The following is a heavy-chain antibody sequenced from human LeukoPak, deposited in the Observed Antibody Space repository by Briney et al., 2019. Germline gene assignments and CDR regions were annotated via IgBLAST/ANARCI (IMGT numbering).Heavy chain of an antibody. CDR3: ARNDHGGSVDY. CDR2: INVDGRRT. V-gene: IGHV3-74*01. D-gene: IGHD2-15*01. J-gene: IGHJ4*02. Sequence: PGGSLRLSCEASGFIFSTHWMHWVRQVPGKGLQWVSRINVDGRRTIYADSVKGRFAISRDNAKNSLYLQMNSLRAEDTAVYYCARNDHGGSVDYWGQGTLVTVSS. CDR1: GFIFSTHW.